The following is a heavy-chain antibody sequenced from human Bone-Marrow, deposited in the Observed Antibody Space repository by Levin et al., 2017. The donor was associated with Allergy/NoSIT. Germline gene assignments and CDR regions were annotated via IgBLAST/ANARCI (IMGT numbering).Heavy chain of an antibody. J-gene: IGHJ4*02. CDR2: VYNGGRP. CDR1: GDFISTHY. V-gene: IGHV4-4*07. CDR3: ARAHSDPQRKRWSMLGD. Sequence: SSETLSLTCSVSGDFISTHYWNWVRQPAGKGLEWIGRVYNGGRPTYNLSLKSRVTMSVDTSKNQFSLKLNSVTSADTAVYYCARAHSDPQRKRWSMLGDWGRGILVTVS. D-gene: IGHD2-15*01.